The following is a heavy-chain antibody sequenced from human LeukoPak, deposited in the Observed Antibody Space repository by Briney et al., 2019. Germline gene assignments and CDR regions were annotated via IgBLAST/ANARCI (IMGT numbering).Heavy chain of an antibody. J-gene: IGHJ5*02. Sequence: VASVKVSCKASGGTFSSYAISWVRQAPGQGLEWMGGIIPIFGTATYAQKFQGRVTITADESTSTAYMELSSLRSEDTAVYYCARDHNYDILTGPPRGFDPWGQGTLVTVSS. V-gene: IGHV1-69*01. D-gene: IGHD3-9*01. CDR1: GGTFSSYA. CDR3: ARDHNYDILTGPPRGFDP. CDR2: IIPIFGTA.